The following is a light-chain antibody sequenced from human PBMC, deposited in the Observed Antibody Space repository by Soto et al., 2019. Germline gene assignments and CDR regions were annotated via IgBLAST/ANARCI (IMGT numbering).Light chain of an antibody. Sequence: QSALTQPPSASGTPGQRVTVSCSGSSSNIASNTVNWYQQLPGTAHKLLIYSNDQRPSGVPDRFSASKSGTSASLAISGLQSEDEADYYCASWDDSLNGHVFGTGTKVTVL. CDR3: ASWDDSLNGHV. J-gene: IGLJ1*01. CDR1: SSNIASNT. V-gene: IGLV1-44*01. CDR2: SND.